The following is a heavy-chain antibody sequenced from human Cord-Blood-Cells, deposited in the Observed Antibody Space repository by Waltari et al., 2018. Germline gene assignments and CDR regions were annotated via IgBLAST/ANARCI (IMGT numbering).Heavy chain of an antibody. J-gene: IGHJ4*02. CDR3: ASAIPARDY. Sequence: QVQLVQSGAEVKKPGASVKVSCKASGYTFTGYYMHWVRQAPGQGLEWMGVTNPTSGGTNSAQKCQGRVTMTRDTPISTAYMELSRLRSADPAVYYCASAIPARDYWGQGTLVTVSS. D-gene: IGHD6-6*01. V-gene: IGHV1-2*02. CDR2: TNPTSGGT. CDR1: GYTFTGYY.